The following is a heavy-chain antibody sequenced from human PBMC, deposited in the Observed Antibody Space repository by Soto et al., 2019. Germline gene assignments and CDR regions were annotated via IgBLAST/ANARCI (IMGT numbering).Heavy chain of an antibody. J-gene: IGHJ4*02. CDR2: INHSGST. CDR1: GGSFSGYY. Sequence: PSETLSLTCGVYGGSFSGYYWSWIRQPPGKGLEWIGEINHSGSTNYNPSLKSRVTISVDTSKNQFSLKLRSVTAADAAVYYCARIDGSGWFFDYWGQGTLVTVSS. V-gene: IGHV4-34*01. D-gene: IGHD6-19*01. CDR3: ARIDGSGWFFDY.